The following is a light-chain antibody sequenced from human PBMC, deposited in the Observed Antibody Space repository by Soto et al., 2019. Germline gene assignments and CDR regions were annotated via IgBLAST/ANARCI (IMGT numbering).Light chain of an antibody. CDR2: ADS. J-gene: IGLJ1*01. CDR3: AAWDDNLNGPL. CDR1: ISNIGTNS. V-gene: IGLV1-44*01. Sequence: QSVLTQPPSASGTPGQRVTMSCSGDISNIGTNSVHLYQHLPGTAPKLVIYADSQRPSGVPDRFSGSKSGTSASLAISGLQSEDDADYLCAAWDDNLNGPLFGTGTKVTVL.